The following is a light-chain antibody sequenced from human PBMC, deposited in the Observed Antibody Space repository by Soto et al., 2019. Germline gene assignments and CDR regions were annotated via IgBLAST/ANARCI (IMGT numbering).Light chain of an antibody. V-gene: IGLV2-23*01. J-gene: IGLJ1*01. CDR3: CSYAGSSLYV. Sequence: QSALTQPASVSGSPGQSITISCTGTSSDVGNYNLVSWYQQHPGKAPKLMIYEGSKRPSGVSNRFSGSKSGNTASLTISGLQAEDEADYYCCSYAGSSLYVFGTGTNLTVL. CDR2: EGS. CDR1: SSDVGNYNL.